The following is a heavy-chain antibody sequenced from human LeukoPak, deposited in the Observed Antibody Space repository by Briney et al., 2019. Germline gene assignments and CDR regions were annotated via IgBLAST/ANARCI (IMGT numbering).Heavy chain of an antibody. CDR3: AKDLGGSATTV. V-gene: IGHV3-9*01. CDR1: GFTFEDHV. J-gene: IGHJ4*02. CDR2: ISWSGDRM. D-gene: IGHD2-2*01. Sequence: GGSLRLSCAASGFTFEDHVMHWVRQAPGKGLEWVSSISWSGDRMGYADAVKDRFTISRDNAKNSLFLQMNSLRVEDTALYYCAKDLGGSATTVWGQGTLVTVSS.